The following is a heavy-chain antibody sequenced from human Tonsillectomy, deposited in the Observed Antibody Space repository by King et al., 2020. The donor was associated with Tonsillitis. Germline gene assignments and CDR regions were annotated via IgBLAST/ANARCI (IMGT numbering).Heavy chain of an antibody. CDR1: GFSLSTRGVG. Sequence: TLKESGPTLVKPTQTLTLTCTFSGFSLSTRGVGVGWIRQPPGKALEWLALIYWDDVKRSSPSLRSRLTLTKDTSKNQVVLAMTNVDPVDTATYYCAHSRSSSGYVRGDYFDYWGQGTLVTVSS. V-gene: IGHV2-5*02. D-gene: IGHD6-13*01. J-gene: IGHJ4*02. CDR3: AHSRSSSGYVRGDYFDY. CDR2: IYWDDVK.